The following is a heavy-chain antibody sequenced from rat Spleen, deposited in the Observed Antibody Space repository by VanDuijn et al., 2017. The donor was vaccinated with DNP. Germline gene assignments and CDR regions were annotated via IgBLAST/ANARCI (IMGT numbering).Heavy chain of an antibody. CDR2: INTGSGVT. Sequence: QIQLQQSGAELAKPGSSVMISCKASGYTFTTYYITWIKQTTGQGLEYIGYINTGSGVTNYNEKFRGKATLTVDTSSNTAFMQLSSLTPDDSAVYYCARRRLPYWYFDFWGPGTTVTVSS. D-gene: IGHD1-4*01. CDR1: GYTFTTYY. V-gene: IGHV1-43*01. CDR3: ARRRLPYWYFDF. J-gene: IGHJ1*01.